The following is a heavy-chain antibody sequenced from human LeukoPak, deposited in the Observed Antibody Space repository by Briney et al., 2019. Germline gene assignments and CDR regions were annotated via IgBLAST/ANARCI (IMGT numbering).Heavy chain of an antibody. CDR1: GFTFSSYS. J-gene: IGHJ4*02. V-gene: IGHV3-21*01. Sequence: GGSLRLSCAASGFTFSSYSMNWVRQAPGKGLEWVSSISSSGSYIYYADSVKGRFTISRDNAKNSLYLQMNSLRAEDTAVYYCARDFLRYCSSTSCYEDYWGQGTLVTVSS. D-gene: IGHD2-2*01. CDR2: ISSSGSYI. CDR3: ARDFLRYCSSTSCYEDY.